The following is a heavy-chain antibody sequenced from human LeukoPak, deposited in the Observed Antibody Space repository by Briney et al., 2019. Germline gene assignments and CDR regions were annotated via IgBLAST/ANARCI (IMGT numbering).Heavy chain of an antibody. V-gene: IGHV1-24*01. D-gene: IGHD1-26*01. CDR1: GYTPTELS. Sequence: ASVKVSCKVSGYTPTELSMHWVRQAPGKGVEWMGGFDPEDGETIYAQKFQGRVSMTEDTSTDTDYMELSSLRSEDTAVYYCATSGAVGASDLWGRGTLVTVSS. CDR3: ATSGAVGASDL. J-gene: IGHJ2*01. CDR2: FDPEDGET.